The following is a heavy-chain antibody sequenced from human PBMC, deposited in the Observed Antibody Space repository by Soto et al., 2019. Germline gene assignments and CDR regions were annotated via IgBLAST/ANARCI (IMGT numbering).Heavy chain of an antibody. J-gene: IGHJ4*02. V-gene: IGHV3-30-3*01. D-gene: IGHD5-12*01. CDR1: GFTFSSYA. CDR3: ARGGYRGYDFVDY. Sequence: QVQLVESGGGVVQPGRSLRLSCAASGFTFSSYAMHWVRQAPGKGLEWVAVISYDGSNKYYADSVKGRFTISRDNSKNTLYLQMNSLRAEDTAVYYWARGGYRGYDFVDYWGQGTLVTVSS. CDR2: ISYDGSNK.